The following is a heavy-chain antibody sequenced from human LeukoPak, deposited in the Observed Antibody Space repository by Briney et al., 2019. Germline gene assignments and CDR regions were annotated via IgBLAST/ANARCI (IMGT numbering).Heavy chain of an antibody. CDR3: ARQSPLNGDPDAFDI. V-gene: IGHV4-39*01. D-gene: IGHD4-17*01. CDR1: GGSISSSSYY. Sequence: SETLSLTCTVSGGSISSSSYYWGWIRQPPGKGLEWIGSIYYSGSTYCNPSLKSRVTISVDTSKNQFSLKLSSVTAADTAVYYCARQSPLNGDPDAFDIWGQGTMVTVSS. CDR2: IYYSGST. J-gene: IGHJ3*02.